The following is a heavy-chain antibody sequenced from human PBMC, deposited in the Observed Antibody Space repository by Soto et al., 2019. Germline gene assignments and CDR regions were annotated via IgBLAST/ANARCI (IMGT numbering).Heavy chain of an antibody. CDR1: GFSLSTSGVG. CDR3: AHRRGYYDSSGYWFDP. Sequence: QITLKESGPTLVKPTQTLTLTCTFSGFSLSTSGVGVGWIRQPPGKALEWLALIYWDDDKRYSPSLKSRLTITKDTSKNQVVLTMTHMDPVDTATYYWAHRRGYYDSSGYWFDPWGQGTLVTVSS. D-gene: IGHD3-22*01. CDR2: IYWDDDK. V-gene: IGHV2-5*02. J-gene: IGHJ5*02.